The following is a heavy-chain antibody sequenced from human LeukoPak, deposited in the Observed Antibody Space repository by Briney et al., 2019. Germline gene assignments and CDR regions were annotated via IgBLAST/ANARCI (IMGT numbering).Heavy chain of an antibody. Sequence: SETLSLTCTVSGGSISSYYWSWIRQPAGKGLEWIGRIYTSGSTNYNPSLKSRVTISVDKSKSQFSLKLSSVTAADTAVYYCARAGVRGGYYYYYYYMDVWGKGTTVTVSS. CDR1: GGSISSYY. V-gene: IGHV4-4*07. J-gene: IGHJ6*03. D-gene: IGHD3-10*01. CDR3: ARAGVRGGYYYYYYYMDV. CDR2: IYTSGST.